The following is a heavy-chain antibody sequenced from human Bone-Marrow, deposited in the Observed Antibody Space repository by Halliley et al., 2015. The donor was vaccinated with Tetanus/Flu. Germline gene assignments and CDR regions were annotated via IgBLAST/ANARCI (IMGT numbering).Heavy chain of an antibody. J-gene: IGHJ4*02. CDR2: IHPGASDI. V-gene: IGHV5-51*01. D-gene: IGHD2-21*02. CDR3: ARRGDSYVFDF. Sequence: RGWGGIIHPGASDIRYKPSFQGQVPISADESTPTASLQWSSLQASDTAMYYCARRGDSYVFDFWGQGTLVTVSS.